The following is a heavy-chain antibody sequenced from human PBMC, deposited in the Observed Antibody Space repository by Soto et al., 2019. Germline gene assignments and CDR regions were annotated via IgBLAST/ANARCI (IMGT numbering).Heavy chain of an antibody. CDR2: IYHSGST. V-gene: IGHV4-4*02. D-gene: IGHD3-10*01. Sequence: PSETLSLTCAVSGGSISSSNWWSWVRQPPGKGLEWIGEIYHSGSTNYNPSLKSRVTISVDKSKNQFSLKLSSVTAADTAVYYCARGYYGSGSYYNVPDYYYYGMDVWGQGITVTVSS. J-gene: IGHJ6*02. CDR1: GGSISSSNW. CDR3: ARGYYGSGSYYNVPDYYYYGMDV.